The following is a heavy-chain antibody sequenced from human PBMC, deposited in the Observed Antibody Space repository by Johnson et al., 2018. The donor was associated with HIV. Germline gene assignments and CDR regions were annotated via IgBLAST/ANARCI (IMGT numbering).Heavy chain of an antibody. CDR1: GFTVSSNY. CDR2: ISSGVST. V-gene: IGHV3-66*02. J-gene: IGHJ3*02. D-gene: IGHD6-13*01. Sequence: VQLVESGGGLVQPGGSLRLSCAASGFTVSSNYMNWVRPAPGKGLEWVSVISSGVSTYYADSVKGRFTISRDNSKNTVYLQMNTLRAEDTAVYYCARVGQLARTHAFDIWGQGTMVTVSS. CDR3: ARVGQLARTHAFDI.